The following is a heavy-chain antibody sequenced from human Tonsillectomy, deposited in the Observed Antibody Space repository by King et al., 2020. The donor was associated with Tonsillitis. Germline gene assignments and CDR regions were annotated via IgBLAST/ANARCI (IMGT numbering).Heavy chain of an antibody. Sequence: VQLQESGPGLVKPSQTLSLTCTVSGGSFSGSAYYWIWIRQHPGKGLEWIWYIYDSAHTYYNPSLKSRLTISVDTSKNQFSLKLSSVTAADTAVYYCGRYEGGVFDFWGQGTLVTVSS. V-gene: IGHV4-31*03. J-gene: IGHJ5*01. CDR2: IYDSAHT. D-gene: IGHD2-15*01. CDR1: GGSFSGSAYY. CDR3: GRYEGGVFDF.